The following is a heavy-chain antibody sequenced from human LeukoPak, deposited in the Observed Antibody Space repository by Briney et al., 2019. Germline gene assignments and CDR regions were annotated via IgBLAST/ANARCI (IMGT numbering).Heavy chain of an antibody. V-gene: IGHV3-23*01. CDR1: GFTFSSYG. D-gene: IGHD6-13*01. J-gene: IGHJ4*02. CDR3: AKDSSSWYYFDY. CDR2: ISGSGGST. Sequence: PGGSLRLSCAASGFTFSSYGMSWVRQAPGKGLEGVSAISGSGGSTYYADSVKGRFTISRDNSKNTLYLQMNSLRAEDTAVYYCAKDSSSWYYFDYWGQGTLVTVSS.